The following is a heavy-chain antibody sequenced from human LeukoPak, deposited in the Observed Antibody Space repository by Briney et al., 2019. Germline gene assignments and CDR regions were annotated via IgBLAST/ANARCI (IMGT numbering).Heavy chain of an antibody. Sequence: ASVKVSCKVSGYTLTELSMHWVRQAPGKGLGWMGGFDPEDGETIYAQKFQGRVTMTEDTSTDTAYMELSSLRSEDTAVYYCATSIAAAGTFTYFDYWGQGTLVTVSS. V-gene: IGHV1-24*01. CDR3: ATSIAAAGTFTYFDY. CDR2: FDPEDGET. D-gene: IGHD6-13*01. CDR1: GYTLTELS. J-gene: IGHJ4*02.